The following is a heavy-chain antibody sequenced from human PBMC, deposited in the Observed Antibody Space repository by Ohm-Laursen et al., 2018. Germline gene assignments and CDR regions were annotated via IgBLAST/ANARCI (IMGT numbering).Heavy chain of an antibody. V-gene: IGHV3-53*01. CDR1: GFTFSSYW. J-gene: IGHJ6*02. CDR2: IYSGGST. Sequence: SLRLSCSASGFTFSSYWMTWVRQAPGKGLEWVSVIYSGGSTYYADSVKGRFTISRDNSKNTLYLQMNSLRAEDTAVYYCASPYGMDVWGQGTTVTVSS. CDR3: ASPYGMDV.